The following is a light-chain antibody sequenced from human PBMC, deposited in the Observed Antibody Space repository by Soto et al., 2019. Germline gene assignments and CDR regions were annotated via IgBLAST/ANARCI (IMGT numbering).Light chain of an antibody. CDR3: QQYGSSFLS. J-gene: IGKJ4*01. CDR1: QSVSSSY. V-gene: IGKV3-20*01. Sequence: EIVLTQSPGTLSLSPGERATLSCRASQSVSSSYLAWCQQKPGQAPRLLIYGTRRAPGIPDTFSGSGSGTDFTLTISRLEPEDFAVYYCQQYGSSFLSFGGGTKVDIK. CDR2: GT.